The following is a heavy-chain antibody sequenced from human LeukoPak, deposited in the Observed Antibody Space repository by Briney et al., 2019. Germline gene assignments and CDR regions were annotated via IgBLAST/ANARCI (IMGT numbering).Heavy chain of an antibody. CDR1: GGSISSSSYY. CDR3: ARHGEYYYDSSGYHWFDP. D-gene: IGHD3-22*01. CDR2: IYYSGST. J-gene: IGHJ5*02. V-gene: IGHV4-39*01. Sequence: SETLSLTCTVSGGSISSSSYYWGWIRQPPGKGLEWIVSIYYSGSTYYNPSLKSRVTISVDTSKNQFSLKLSSVTAADTAVYYCARHGEYYYDSSGYHWFDPWGQGTLVTVSS.